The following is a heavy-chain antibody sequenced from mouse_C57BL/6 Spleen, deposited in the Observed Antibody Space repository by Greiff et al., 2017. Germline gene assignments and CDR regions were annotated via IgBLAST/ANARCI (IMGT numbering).Heavy chain of an antibody. CDR3: AREELGRGYFDV. CDR1: GYAFSSSW. CDR2: IYPGDGDT. V-gene: IGHV1-82*01. J-gene: IGHJ1*03. D-gene: IGHD4-1*01. Sequence: VKLVESGPELVKPGASVKISCKASGYAFSSSWMNWVKQRPGKGLEWIGRIYPGDGDTNYNGKFKGKATLTADKSSSTAYMQLSSLTSEDSAVYFCAREELGRGYFDVWGTGTTVTVSS.